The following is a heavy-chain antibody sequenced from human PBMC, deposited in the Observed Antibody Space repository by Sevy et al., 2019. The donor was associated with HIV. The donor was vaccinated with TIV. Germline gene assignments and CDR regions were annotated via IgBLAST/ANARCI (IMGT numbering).Heavy chain of an antibody. J-gene: IGHJ4*02. CDR3: ARGKSGYGYALNY. CDR1: GFSFSSYG. CDR2: IWFDGSNE. D-gene: IGHD5-18*01. Sequence: GGSLRLSCAASGFSFSSYGMHWVRQAPGKGLEWLAVIWFDGSNEYYADSVKDRFTISRDNFKNTLYLHMSSLRAEDTAVYYCARGKSGYGYALNYWGQGTLVTVSS. V-gene: IGHV3-33*01.